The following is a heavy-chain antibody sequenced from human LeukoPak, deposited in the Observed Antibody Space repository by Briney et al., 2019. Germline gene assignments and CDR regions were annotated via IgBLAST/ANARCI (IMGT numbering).Heavy chain of an antibody. CDR2: IKQDGSEK. CDR1: GFTFSSYA. V-gene: IGHV3-7*01. CDR3: ARLYYDFWSGYDY. J-gene: IGHJ4*02. Sequence: GGSLRLSCAASGFTFSSYAMSWVRQAPGKGLEWVANIKQDGSEKYYVDSVKGRFTISRDNAKNSLYLQMNSLRAEDTAVYYCARLYYDFWSGYDYWGQGTLVTVSS. D-gene: IGHD3-3*01.